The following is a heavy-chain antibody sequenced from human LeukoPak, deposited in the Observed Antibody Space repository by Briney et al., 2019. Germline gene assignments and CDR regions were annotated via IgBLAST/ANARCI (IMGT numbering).Heavy chain of an antibody. CDR3: AKEYGYFQGFDY. V-gene: IGHV3-30*18. D-gene: IGHD4-17*01. J-gene: IGHJ4*02. CDR2: ISHDGSFT. Sequence: GMSLGLSCAATGFTFPTYGMHWVRQAPGKGLEWVAVISHDGSFTQYADSVKGRFTISRDNSKTTLYLQMGNLRSEDTAVYYCAKEYGYFQGFDYWGQGTLVTVS. CDR1: GFTFPTYG.